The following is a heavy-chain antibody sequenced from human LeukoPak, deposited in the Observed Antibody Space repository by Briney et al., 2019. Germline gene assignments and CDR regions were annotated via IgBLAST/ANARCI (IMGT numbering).Heavy chain of an antibody. CDR2: IIPILGLA. V-gene: IGHV1-69*04. CDR3: ARGVGPGTISDY. D-gene: IGHD4-17*01. CDR1: GGTFSSYA. J-gene: IGHJ4*02. Sequence: SVKVSCKASGGTFSSYAISWVRQAPGQGLEWMGRIIPILGLANYAQKFQGRVTITADRSTSTAYMELSSLRSEDTAVYYCARGVGPGTISDYWGQGTLVTVSS.